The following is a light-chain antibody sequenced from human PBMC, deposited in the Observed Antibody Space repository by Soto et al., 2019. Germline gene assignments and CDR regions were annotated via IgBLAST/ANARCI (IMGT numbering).Light chain of an antibody. J-gene: IGLJ2*01. CDR1: SGYSNYR. CDR2: VGTGGIVG. Sequence: QLVLTQPPSASASLGASVTLTCTLSSGYSNYRVDWYQQRPAKGPRFVMRVGTGGIVGSKGDGIPDRFSVLGSGLNRFLTIKNIQEEDESDYHCGADHGSGNNFVVFGGGTKLTVL. V-gene: IGLV9-49*01. CDR3: GADHGSGNNFVV.